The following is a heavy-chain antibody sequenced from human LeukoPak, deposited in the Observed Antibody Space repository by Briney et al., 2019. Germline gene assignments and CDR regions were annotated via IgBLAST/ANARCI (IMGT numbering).Heavy chain of an antibody. Sequence: GGSLRLSCAASGFTVSDSYMTWVRQAPGKGLDWVSVIYSGAGSYYADSLTGRFTISRDNSKNTVYLQMNSLRDEDTAIYYGAKGGNGALDCWGRGTLVTVSS. J-gene: IGHJ4*02. CDR2: IYSGAGS. D-gene: IGHD2-8*01. CDR1: GFTVSDSY. CDR3: AKGGNGALDC. V-gene: IGHV3-53*01.